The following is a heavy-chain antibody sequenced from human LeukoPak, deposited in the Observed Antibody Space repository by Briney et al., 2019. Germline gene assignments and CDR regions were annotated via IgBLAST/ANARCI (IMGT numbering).Heavy chain of an antibody. CDR2: INHSGST. J-gene: IGHJ4*02. CDR3: ARHGNGGVVAFDY. CDR1: GGSFSGYY. Sequence: SETLSLTCAVYGGSFSGYYWSWIRQPPGKGLEWIGEINHSGSTNYNPSLKSRVTISVDTSKNQFSLKLNSVTAADTAVYYCARHGNGGVVAFDYWGQGTLVTVSS. D-gene: IGHD2-2*01. V-gene: IGHV4-34*01.